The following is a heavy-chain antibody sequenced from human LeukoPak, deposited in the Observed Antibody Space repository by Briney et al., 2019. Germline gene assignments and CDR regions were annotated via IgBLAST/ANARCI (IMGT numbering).Heavy chain of an antibody. J-gene: IGHJ5*02. CDR3: ASPLSGGYYGSMNWFDP. CDR1: GFTFSSYW. D-gene: IGHD3-10*01. CDR2: IEQHGSDK. V-gene: IGHV3-7*01. Sequence: GGSLRLSCAASGFTFSSYWMSWVRQAPGKGLEWVAKIEQHGSDKYHVDSVKGRFTISRDNAKNSLYLQMNSLRAEDTAVYYCASPLSGGYYGSMNWFDPWGQGTLVTVSS.